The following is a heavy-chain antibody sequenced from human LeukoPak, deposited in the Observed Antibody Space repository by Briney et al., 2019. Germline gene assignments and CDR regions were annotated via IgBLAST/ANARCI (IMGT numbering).Heavy chain of an antibody. CDR1: GFTFSSYG. D-gene: IGHD6-13*01. CDR2: ISYDGSNK. J-gene: IGHJ6*04. Sequence: GRSLRLSCAASGFTFSSYGMHWVRQAPGKGLEWVAVISYDGSNKYYADSVKGRFTISRDNSKNTLYLQMNSLRAEDTAVYYYAKNAAAADPNYYYYGMDVWGKGTTVTVSS. CDR3: AKNAAAADPNYYYYGMDV. V-gene: IGHV3-30*18.